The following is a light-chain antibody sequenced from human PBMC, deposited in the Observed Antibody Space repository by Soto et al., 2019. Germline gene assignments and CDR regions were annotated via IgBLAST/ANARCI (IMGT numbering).Light chain of an antibody. CDR1: SSNIGSNY. Sequence: QSVLTQPPSASGTPGQRVTIPCSGSSSNIGSNYVYWYQQLPGTAPKLLIYSNNQRPSGVPDRFSGSKSGTSASLAISGLRSEDEADYYCAAWDDSLSVYVFGTGTKVTVL. V-gene: IGLV1-47*02. CDR3: AAWDDSLSVYV. J-gene: IGLJ1*01. CDR2: SNN.